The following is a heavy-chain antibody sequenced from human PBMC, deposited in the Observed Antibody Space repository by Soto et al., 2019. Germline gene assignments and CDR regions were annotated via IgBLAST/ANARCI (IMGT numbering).Heavy chain of an antibody. D-gene: IGHD1-1*01. CDR1: GFTLTNYA. J-gene: IGHJ4*02. CDR2: ISGSGASI. Sequence: LRPSCVASGFTLTNYAMTWVRQAPGKGLEWVSVISGSGASIYYADSVKGRFTISRDTSSNTLYLQMNGLRAEDAALYYCARYVAPSPTVIRAFDYWGQGTLVTVSS. V-gene: IGHV3-23*01. CDR3: ARYVAPSPTVIRAFDY.